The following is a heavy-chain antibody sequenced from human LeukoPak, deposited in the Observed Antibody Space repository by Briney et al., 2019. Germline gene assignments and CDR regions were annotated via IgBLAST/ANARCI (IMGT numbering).Heavy chain of an antibody. CDR1: GFTFSSHW. Sequence: PGGSLRLSCTASGFTFSSHWMTWVRQSPGKGLEWVANIKEDGSVRYYVDSVKGRFTISRDNTKNALYLQMNSLRADDTAVYFCARDSTWLLDYWGQGTLITASS. D-gene: IGHD6-19*01. CDR2: IKEDGSVR. CDR3: ARDSTWLLDY. J-gene: IGHJ4*02. V-gene: IGHV3-7*03.